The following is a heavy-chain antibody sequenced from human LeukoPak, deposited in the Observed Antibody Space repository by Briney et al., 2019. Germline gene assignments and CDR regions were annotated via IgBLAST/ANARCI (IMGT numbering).Heavy chain of an antibody. Sequence: SVKVSCKASGGTFSSYAISWVRQAPGQGLEWMGRIIPILGIANYAQKFQGRVTITADKSTSTAYMELSSLRSEDTALYYCAKDLRNWGLLDYWGQGTLVTVSS. CDR2: IIPILGIA. CDR3: AKDLRNWGLLDY. CDR1: GGTFSSYA. V-gene: IGHV1-69*04. D-gene: IGHD7-27*01. J-gene: IGHJ4*02.